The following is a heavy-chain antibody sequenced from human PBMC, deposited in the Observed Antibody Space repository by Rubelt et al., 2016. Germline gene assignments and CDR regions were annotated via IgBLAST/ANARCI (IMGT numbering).Heavy chain of an antibody. D-gene: IGHD6-13*01. CDR3: AREYSSSLDY. CDR2: IYSGGST. J-gene: IGHJ4*02. V-gene: IGHV3-53*01. Sequence: IYSGGSTYYADSVKGRFTISRDNSKNTLYLQMNSLRAEDTAVYYCAREYSSSLDYWGQGTLVTVSS.